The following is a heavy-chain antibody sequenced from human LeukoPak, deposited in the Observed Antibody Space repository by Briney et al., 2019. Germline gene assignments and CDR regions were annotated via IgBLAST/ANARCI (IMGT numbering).Heavy chain of an antibody. Sequence: ASVKVSCKASGYTFTNYYMHWVRQAPGQGLEWMGIINPSSGSANYAQKFQGSVTMTRDTSTSTVYMELSSLRSEDTAVYYCARDLGSSGYYEANDAFDIWGQGTMVTVSS. D-gene: IGHD3-22*01. CDR1: GYTFTNYY. J-gene: IGHJ3*02. V-gene: IGHV1-46*01. CDR2: INPSSGSA. CDR3: ARDLGSSGYYEANDAFDI.